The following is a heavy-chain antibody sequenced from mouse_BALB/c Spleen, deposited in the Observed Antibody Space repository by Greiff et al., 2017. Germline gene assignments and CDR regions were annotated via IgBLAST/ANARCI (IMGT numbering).Heavy chain of an antibody. CDR3: TRGLLRAWFAY. D-gene: IGHD1-1*01. Sequence: VQLQQSGAELVKPGASVKLSCKASGYTFTSYYMYWVKQRPGQGLEWIGEINPSNGGTNFNEKFKSKATLTVDKSSSTAYMQLSSLTSEDSAVYYCTRGLLRAWFAYGGQGTLVTVSA. CDR2: INPSNGGT. V-gene: IGHV1S81*02. J-gene: IGHJ3*01. CDR1: GYTFTSYY.